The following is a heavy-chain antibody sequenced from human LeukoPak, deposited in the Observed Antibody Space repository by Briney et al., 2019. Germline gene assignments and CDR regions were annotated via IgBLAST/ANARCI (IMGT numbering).Heavy chain of an antibody. V-gene: IGHV4-39*01. CDR3: ARRGGRHYGDYYYYMDV. Sequence: NTSETLSLTCSVSGGSISSTNYYWGWIRQPPGKGLEWIGSIYYSGSTSYNPSLESRVTISVDTSKNQFSLKLNSVTAADTAVYYCARRGGRHYGDYYYYMDVWGKGTTVTVSS. CDR2: IYYSGST. D-gene: IGHD4-17*01. J-gene: IGHJ6*03. CDR1: GGSISSTNYY.